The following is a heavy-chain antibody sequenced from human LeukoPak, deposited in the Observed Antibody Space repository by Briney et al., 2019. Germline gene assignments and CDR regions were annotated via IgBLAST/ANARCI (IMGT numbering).Heavy chain of an antibody. CDR3: ARDTYSTSYYYMDV. CDR2: IYYSGST. V-gene: IGHV4-39*07. D-gene: IGHD6-13*01. CDR1: GGSISSSSYY. J-gene: IGHJ6*03. Sequence: PSETLSLTCTVSGGSISSSSYYWGWIRQPPGKGLEWIGSIYYSGSTYYNPSLKSRVTISVDTSKNQFSLKLSSVTAADTAVYYCARDTYSTSYYYMDVWGKGTTVTVSS.